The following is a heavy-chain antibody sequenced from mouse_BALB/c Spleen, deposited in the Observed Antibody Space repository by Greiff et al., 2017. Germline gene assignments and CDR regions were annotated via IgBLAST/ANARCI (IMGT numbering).Heavy chain of an antibody. Sequence: EVQVVESGGGLVQPGGSRKLSCAASGFTFSSFGMHWVRQAPEKGLEWVAYISSGSSTIYYADTVKGRFTISRDNPKNTLFLQMTSLRSEDTAMYYCARSDLYYFDYWGQGTTLTVSS. CDR2: ISSGSSTI. V-gene: IGHV5-17*02. CDR3: ARSDLYYFDY. CDR1: GFTFSSFG. J-gene: IGHJ2*01.